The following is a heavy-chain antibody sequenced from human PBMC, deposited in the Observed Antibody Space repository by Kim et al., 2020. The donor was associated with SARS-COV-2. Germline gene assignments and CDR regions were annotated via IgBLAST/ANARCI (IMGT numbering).Heavy chain of an antibody. CDR2: INHSGST. D-gene: IGHD6-13*01. CDR1: GGSFSGYY. V-gene: IGHV4-34*01. J-gene: IGHJ5*02. CDR3: ARGRGSSWYNGNWFDP. Sequence: SETLSLTCAVYGGSFSGYYWSWIRQPPGKGLEWIGEINHSGSTNYNPSLKSRVTISVETSKNQFSLKLSSVTAADTAVYYCARGRGSSWYNGNWFDPWGQGTLVTVSS.